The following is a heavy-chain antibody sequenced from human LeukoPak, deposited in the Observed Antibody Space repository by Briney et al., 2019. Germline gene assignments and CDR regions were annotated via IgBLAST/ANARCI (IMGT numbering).Heavy chain of an antibody. Sequence: SVKVSCKASGGTFSSYAISWVRQAPGQGLEWMGGIIPIFGTANYAQKFQGRVTITTDESTSTAYMELRSLRSDDTAVYYCARGSAYDYYYYMDVWGKGTTVTVSS. CDR2: IIPIFGTA. CDR3: ARGSAYDYYYYMDV. CDR1: GGTFSSYA. J-gene: IGHJ6*03. V-gene: IGHV1-69*05.